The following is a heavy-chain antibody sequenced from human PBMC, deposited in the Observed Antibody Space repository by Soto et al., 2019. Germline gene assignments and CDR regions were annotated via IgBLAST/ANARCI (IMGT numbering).Heavy chain of an antibody. J-gene: IGHJ5*02. CDR2: INHSGST. V-gene: IGHV4-34*01. CDR1: GGSFSGYY. Sequence: SETLSLTCAVYGGSFSGYYWSWIRQPPGKGLEWIGEINHSGSTNYNPSLKSRVTISVDTSKNQFSLKLSSVTAADTAVYYCARGRSTVTRRWFDAWGQGTLVAVS. CDR3: ARGRSTVTRRWFDA. D-gene: IGHD4-17*01.